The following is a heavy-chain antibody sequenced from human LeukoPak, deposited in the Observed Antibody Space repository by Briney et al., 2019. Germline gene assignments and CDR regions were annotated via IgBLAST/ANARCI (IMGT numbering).Heavy chain of an antibody. J-gene: IGHJ4*02. D-gene: IGHD3-22*01. CDR3: ARAPVRPYYYDSSGYYVPDY. V-gene: IGHV1-18*01. CDR2: ISAYNGNT. CDR1: GYTFTSYG. Sequence: VASVKVSCKASGYTFTSYGISWVRQAPGQGLEWMGWISAYNGNTNYAQKLQGRVTMTTDTSTSTAYMELRSLRSDDTAVYYCARAPVRPYYYDSSGYYVPDYWGQGTLVTVSS.